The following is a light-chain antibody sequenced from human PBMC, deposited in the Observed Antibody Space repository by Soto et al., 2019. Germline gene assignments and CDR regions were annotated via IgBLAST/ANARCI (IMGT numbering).Light chain of an antibody. Sequence: DIQMTLSPSTLSASVGDRVTITCRASQSISSWLAWYQQKPGKAPKLLIYDASSLESGVPSRFSGSGSGTEFTLTISSLQPDDFATYYCQQYNSYWGTFGQGTKVEIK. CDR1: QSISSW. V-gene: IGKV1-5*01. J-gene: IGKJ1*01. CDR3: QQYNSYWGT. CDR2: DAS.